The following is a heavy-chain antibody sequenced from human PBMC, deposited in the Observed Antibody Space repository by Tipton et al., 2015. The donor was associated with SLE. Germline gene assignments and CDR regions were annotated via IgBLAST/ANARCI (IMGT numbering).Heavy chain of an antibody. Sequence: SLRLSCAASGFTFSSSEMNWVRQAPGKGLEWVSYIRSSDSPIYYADSVKGRFTISRDNSKNTLYLQMNSLRAEDTAVYYCARDRGFNDAFDLWGQGTMVTVS. V-gene: IGHV3-48*03. CDR2: IRSSDSPI. CDR1: GFTFSSSE. J-gene: IGHJ3*01. CDR3: ARDRGFNDAFDL.